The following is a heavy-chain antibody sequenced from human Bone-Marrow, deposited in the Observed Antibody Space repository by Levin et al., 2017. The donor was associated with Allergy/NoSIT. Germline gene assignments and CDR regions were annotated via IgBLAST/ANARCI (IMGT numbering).Heavy chain of an antibody. J-gene: IGHJ4*02. CDR3: SRHSRFGDLFRGTFDS. CDR1: GGSISSSNYY. Sequence: PSETLSLTCTVSGGSISSSNYYWAWIRQPPGKGLEWIGSIYYSANVYYNPSLQSRVTIFVDRSKNQFSLKLTSVTAADTAVYYCSRHSRFGDLFRGTFDSWGQGTLVTVSS. D-gene: IGHD3-10*01. CDR2: IYYSANV. V-gene: IGHV4-39*01.